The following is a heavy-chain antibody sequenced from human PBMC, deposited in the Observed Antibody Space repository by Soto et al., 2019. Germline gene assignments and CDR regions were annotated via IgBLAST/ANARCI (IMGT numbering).Heavy chain of an antibody. D-gene: IGHD3-22*01. CDR2: IYTTGST. CDR1: GGSISTYF. CDR3: AREGGYFDSSGSGVYHYHGVDV. J-gene: IGHJ6*02. V-gene: IGHV4-4*07. Sequence: PSETLSLTCTVSGGSISTYFWSWIRQPAGGGLEWIGRIYTTGSTNYNPSLKSRVTMSLDTSRNQFSLKLSSVTAADTAVYYCAREGGYFDSSGSGVYHYHGVDVWGQGTKVTGS.